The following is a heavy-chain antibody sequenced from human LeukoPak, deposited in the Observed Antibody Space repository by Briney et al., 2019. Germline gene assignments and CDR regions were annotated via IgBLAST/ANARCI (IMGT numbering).Heavy chain of an antibody. CDR2: IRQDGSEK. Sequence: GGSLRLSCAASGFTFSSFWMTWVRQAPGKGLEWVANIRQDGSEKYYVDSVEGRFTISRDDAKKSLFLQMNSLRVEDTAVYYCARRDVFDIWGQGTMVTVSS. V-gene: IGHV3-7*04. J-gene: IGHJ3*02. CDR1: GFTFSSFW. CDR3: ARRDVFDI.